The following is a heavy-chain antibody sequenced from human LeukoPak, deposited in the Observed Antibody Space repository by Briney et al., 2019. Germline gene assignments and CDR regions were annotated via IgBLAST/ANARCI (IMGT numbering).Heavy chain of an antibody. V-gene: IGHV4-34*01. D-gene: IGHD5-24*01. J-gene: IGHJ4*02. CDR3: ARSVPGMATTL. CDR1: GGSFSGYY. Sequence: SETLSLTCAVYGGSFSGYYWSWIRQPPRKGLEWIGEINHSGSTNYNPSLKSRVTISVDTSKNQFSLKLSSVTAADTAVYYCARSVPGMATTLWGQGTLVTVSS. CDR2: INHSGST.